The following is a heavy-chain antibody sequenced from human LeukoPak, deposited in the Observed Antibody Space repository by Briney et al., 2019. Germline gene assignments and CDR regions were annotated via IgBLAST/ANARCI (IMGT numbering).Heavy chain of an antibody. D-gene: IGHD3-3*01. CDR1: GGSISSYY. V-gene: IGHV4-59*08. Sequence: SETLSLTCTVSGGSISSYYWSWIRQPPGKGLEWIGYIYYSGSTNYNPSLKSRVTISVDTSKNQFSLKLSSVTAADTAVYYCATTLTIFGVVRIGYFDYWGQGTLVTVSS. J-gene: IGHJ4*02. CDR3: ATTLTIFGVVRIGYFDY. CDR2: IYYSGST.